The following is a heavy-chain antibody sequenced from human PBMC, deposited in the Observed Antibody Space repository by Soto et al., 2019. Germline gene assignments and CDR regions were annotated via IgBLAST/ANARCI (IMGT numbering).Heavy chain of an antibody. CDR1: GGIFSTYA. Sequence: QVQLVQSGAEVKKPGSSVKVSCKASGGIFSTYAISWLRQAPGHGLEWMGGIIPLFGTPHYAQRFQGRVTIAADESTSTAYMELIRLRSEDTAVYYCARDRDDYGSGNYYNRIDFWGQGTLVTVSS. V-gene: IGHV1-69*01. D-gene: IGHD3-10*01. J-gene: IGHJ4*02. CDR2: IIPLFGTP. CDR3: ARDRDDYGSGNYYNRIDF.